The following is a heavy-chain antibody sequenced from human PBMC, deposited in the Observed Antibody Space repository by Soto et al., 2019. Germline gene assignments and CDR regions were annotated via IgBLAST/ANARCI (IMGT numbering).Heavy chain of an antibody. Sequence: EVQLVESGGGLVQPGGSLRLSCAASGFTFSSYAMHWVRQAPGRGLEYVSGITPNGDTTYYANSVKGRFTISRDNSKSTLYLQMGSLSAEDLAVYYCARGQTWAHFDYWGQGTLVTVSA. CDR1: GFTFSSYA. J-gene: IGHJ4*02. V-gene: IGHV3-64*01. D-gene: IGHD1-26*01. CDR3: ARGQTWAHFDY. CDR2: ITPNGDTT.